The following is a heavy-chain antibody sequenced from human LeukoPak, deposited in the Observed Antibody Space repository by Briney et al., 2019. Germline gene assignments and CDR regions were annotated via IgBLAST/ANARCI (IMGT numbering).Heavy chain of an antibody. CDR3: ARTQDGYNNAIDY. CDR2: ISSSSTYI. CDR1: GFTFSNYA. V-gene: IGHV3-21*04. Sequence: PGGSLRLSCAASGFTFSNYAMSWVRQAPGKGLEWVSSISSSSTYIYYADSVKGRFTISRDNAKNSLYLQMNSLRAEDTAVYYCARTQDGYNNAIDYWGQGTLVTVSS. J-gene: IGHJ4*02. D-gene: IGHD5-24*01.